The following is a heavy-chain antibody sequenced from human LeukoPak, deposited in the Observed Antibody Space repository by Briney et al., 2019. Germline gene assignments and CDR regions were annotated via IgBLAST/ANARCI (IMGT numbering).Heavy chain of an antibody. CDR2: INPNSGGT. V-gene: IGHV1-2*02. D-gene: IGHD3-22*01. CDR3: ARDRYYDSSGYYLFDY. J-gene: IGHJ4*02. Sequence: ASVKVSCKASGYTFTGYYMHWVRQAPGQGLEWMGWINPNSGGTNYAQKFQGRVTMTRDTSISTAYMELSRLRSDDTAVYYCARDRYYDSSGYYLFDYWGQGTLDTVSS. CDR1: GYTFTGYY.